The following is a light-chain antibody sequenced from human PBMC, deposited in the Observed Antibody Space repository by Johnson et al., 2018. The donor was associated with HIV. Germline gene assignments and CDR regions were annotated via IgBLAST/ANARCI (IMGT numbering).Light chain of an antibody. J-gene: IGLJ1*01. CDR1: SSDMGNYA. CDR3: VTWDTSLSIGAV. V-gene: IGLV1-51*02. CDR2: ENN. Sequence: QSVLTQPPSVSAAPGQKVTISCSGSSSDMGNYAVSWYQQLPGTAPKLLIYENNKRPSGIPDRFSGSKSGTSATLGITGLQTGDEADYYCVTWDTSLSIGAVFGTGTKVTVL.